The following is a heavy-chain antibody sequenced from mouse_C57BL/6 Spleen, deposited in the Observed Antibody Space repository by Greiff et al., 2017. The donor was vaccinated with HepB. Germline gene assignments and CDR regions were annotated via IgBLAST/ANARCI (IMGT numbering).Heavy chain of an antibody. D-gene: IGHD1-1*01. CDR2: IHPNSGST. Sequence: QVQLQQSGAELVKPGASVKLSCKASGYTFTSYWMHWVKQRPGQGLEWIGMIHPNSGSTNYNEKFKSKATLTVDKSSSTAYMQLSSLTSEDSAVYYCARRAGSSYDYAMDYWGQGTSVTVSS. CDR1: GYTFTSYW. V-gene: IGHV1-64*01. J-gene: IGHJ4*01. CDR3: ARRAGSSYDYAMDY.